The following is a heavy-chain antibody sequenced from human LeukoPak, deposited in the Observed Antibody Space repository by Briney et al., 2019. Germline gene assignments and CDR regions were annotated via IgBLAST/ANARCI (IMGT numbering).Heavy chain of an antibody. Sequence: SQTLSLTCAISGDSVSSNSAAWNWIRQSPSRGLEWLGRTYYRSKWYNDYAVSVKSRITINPDTSKNQFSLQLNSMTPEDTAVYYCARGGVVVVVAASIYWGQGTLVTVSS. CDR3: ARGGVVVVVAASIY. CDR2: TYYRSKWYN. V-gene: IGHV6-1*01. CDR1: GDSVSSNSAA. D-gene: IGHD2-15*01. J-gene: IGHJ4*02.